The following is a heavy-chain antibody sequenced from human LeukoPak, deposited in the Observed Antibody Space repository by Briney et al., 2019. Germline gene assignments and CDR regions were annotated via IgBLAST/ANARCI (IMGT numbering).Heavy chain of an antibody. CDR3: ARGPSYGSGSYNIYGIDY. Sequence: ASVKVSCKASGYTFTSYDINWVRQATGQGLGWMGWMNPNSGNTGYAQKFQGRVTMTRNTSISTACMELSSLTSEDTAVYYCARGPSYGSGSYNIYGIDYWGQGTLVTVSS. J-gene: IGHJ4*02. CDR2: MNPNSGNT. V-gene: IGHV1-8*01. CDR1: GYTFTSYD. D-gene: IGHD3-10*01.